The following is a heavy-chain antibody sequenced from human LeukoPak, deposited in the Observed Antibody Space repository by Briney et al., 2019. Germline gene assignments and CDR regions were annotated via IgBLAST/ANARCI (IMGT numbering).Heavy chain of an antibody. CDR2: ISSSADTI. V-gene: IGHV3-48*03. Sequence: PGGSLRLSCAASGFIFSSDEMTWVRQAPGKGLESVSFISSSADTILYADSVKGRFTISRDNGKNALYLQMNSLRAEDTAVYYCTKERCSYWGQGTLVTVSS. CDR1: GFIFSSDE. D-gene: IGHD4/OR15-4a*01. J-gene: IGHJ4*02. CDR3: TKERCSY.